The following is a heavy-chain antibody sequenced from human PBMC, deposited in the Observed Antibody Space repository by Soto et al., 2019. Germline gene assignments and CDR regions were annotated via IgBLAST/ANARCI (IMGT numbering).Heavy chain of an antibody. D-gene: IGHD3-22*01. CDR3: ARIYWLRDSSGYHHPFDY. CDR2: FYHSGST. J-gene: IGHJ4*02. V-gene: IGHV4-30-4*08. CDR1: NASMASRDHY. Sequence: SETLSPTCTVSNASMASRDHYCSCIRQATARGLEWIEHFYHSGSTYYNPSLRSRASISNDLAKNQFFLELSSVTGADTAVYFCARIYWLRDSSGYHHPFDYWGLGTLGTVSS.